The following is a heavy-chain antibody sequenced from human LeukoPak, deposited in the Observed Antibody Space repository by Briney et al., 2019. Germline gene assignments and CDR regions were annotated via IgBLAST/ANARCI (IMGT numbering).Heavy chain of an antibody. J-gene: IGHJ4*02. Sequence: GGSLRLSCAASGFTFSSYAMSWVRQAPGKGLEWVSGISGSGGGTDYADPVTGRFTISRDNSKNTLFLQMNSLRAEDTGVYYCAKDACSSTSCYANYFDYWAQGTLVTVSS. V-gene: IGHV3-23*01. CDR1: GFTFSSYA. D-gene: IGHD2-2*01. CDR2: ISGSGGGT. CDR3: AKDACSSTSCYANYFDY.